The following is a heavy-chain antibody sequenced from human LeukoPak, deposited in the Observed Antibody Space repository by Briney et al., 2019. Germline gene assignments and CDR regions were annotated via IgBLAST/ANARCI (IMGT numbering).Heavy chain of an antibody. D-gene: IGHD2-2*01. J-gene: IGHJ4*02. CDR2: IKQDGSEK. CDR1: GFTFRNYW. V-gene: IGHV3-7*03. CDR3: ATGYCSSTSCSGSLKGELTPPDY. Sequence: PGGSLRLSCAVSGFTFRNYWMTWVRQAPGKGLEWVANIKQDGSEKYYEDSVRGRFTISRDNSQNSLYLQMNSLRAEDTAVYYCATGYCSSTSCSGSLKGELTPPDYWGQGTLVTVSS.